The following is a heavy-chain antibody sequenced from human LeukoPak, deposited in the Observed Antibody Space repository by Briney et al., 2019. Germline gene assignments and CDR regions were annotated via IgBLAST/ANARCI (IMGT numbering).Heavy chain of an antibody. V-gene: IGHV4-34*01. CDR2: INHSGST. D-gene: IGHD4-11*01. CDR3: ARRWYSDYVWLGSPALGY. Sequence: SETLSLTCAVYGGSFSGYHWSWIRQPPGKGLEWIGEINHSGSTNYNPSLKSRVTISVDTSKNQFSLKLSSVTAADTAVYYCARRWYSDYVWLGSPALGYWGQGTLVTVSS. CDR1: GGSFSGYH. J-gene: IGHJ4*02.